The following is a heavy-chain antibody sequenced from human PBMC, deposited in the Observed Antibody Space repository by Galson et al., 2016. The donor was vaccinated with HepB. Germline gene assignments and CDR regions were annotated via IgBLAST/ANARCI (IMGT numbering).Heavy chain of an antibody. CDR1: GYTFTNNG. D-gene: IGHD6-13*01. Sequence: SVKLSCKASGYTFTNNGISWVRQAPGQGPEWMAWISAYSGNTNYAQKSLDRVTLTKDTSASTFYMELRSLRSDDTAMYYCARDRDAALDYWGQRALVTVSS. J-gene: IGHJ4*02. V-gene: IGHV1-18*01. CDR3: ARDRDAALDY. CDR2: ISAYSGNT.